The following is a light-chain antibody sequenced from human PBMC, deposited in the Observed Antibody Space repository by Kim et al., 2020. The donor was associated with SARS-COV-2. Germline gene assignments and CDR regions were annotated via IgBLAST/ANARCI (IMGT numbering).Light chain of an antibody. CDR3: HQYGSSPWT. V-gene: IGKV3-20*01. J-gene: IGKJ1*01. Sequence: EIVLTQSPGTLSLSPGERATLSCRASQSVSNNYLAWYQQKPGQAPRLLIYGASDRATGIPDRFSGSGSGTDFTLTISRLEPEDFAVYYFHQYGSSPWTFGQGTKVVIK. CDR2: GAS. CDR1: QSVSNNY.